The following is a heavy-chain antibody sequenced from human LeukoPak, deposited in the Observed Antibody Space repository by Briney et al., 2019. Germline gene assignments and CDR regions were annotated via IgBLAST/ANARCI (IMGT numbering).Heavy chain of an antibody. CDR3: ARDGPIVEEYFDY. D-gene: IGHD2-21*01. CDR1: GYTFTSYG. V-gene: IGHV1-18*01. J-gene: IGHJ4*02. Sequence: GASVKVSCKASGYTFTSYGISWVRQAPGQGLEWMGWISAYNGNTNYAQKLQGRVTMTRDTSTSTVYMELSSLRSEDTAVYYCARDGPIVEEYFDYWGQGTLVTVSS. CDR2: ISAYNGNT.